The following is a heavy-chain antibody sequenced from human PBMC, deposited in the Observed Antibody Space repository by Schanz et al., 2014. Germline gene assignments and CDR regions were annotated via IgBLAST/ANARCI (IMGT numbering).Heavy chain of an antibody. Sequence: QVQLVQSGAEVKKPGSSVKVSCKASGYTFTDYGLSWVRQAPGQGLEWLGRIMPLRGIANYAQKFQDKVTITADTSTTTAYMELSGLRSEDTAVYYCARDRLECGAECYSVEVFEIWGQGTLVIVSS. CDR2: IMPLRGIA. D-gene: IGHD2-21*01. J-gene: IGHJ1*01. CDR3: ARDRLECGAECYSVEVFEI. V-gene: IGHV1-69*04. CDR1: GYTFTDYG.